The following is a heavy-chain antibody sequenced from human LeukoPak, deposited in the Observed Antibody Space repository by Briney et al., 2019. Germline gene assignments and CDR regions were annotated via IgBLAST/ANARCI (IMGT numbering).Heavy chain of an antibody. Sequence: GASVKVSCKASGYTFTGYYMHWVRQAPGQGLEWMGRINPNSGGTNYAQKFQGRVTMTRNTSISTAYMELSSLRSEDTAVYYCARGFILIFGVGSGSSSFDYWGQGTLVTVSS. D-gene: IGHD3/OR15-3a*01. CDR3: ARGFILIFGVGSGSSSFDY. CDR1: GYTFTGYY. J-gene: IGHJ4*02. CDR2: INPNSGGT. V-gene: IGHV1-2*06.